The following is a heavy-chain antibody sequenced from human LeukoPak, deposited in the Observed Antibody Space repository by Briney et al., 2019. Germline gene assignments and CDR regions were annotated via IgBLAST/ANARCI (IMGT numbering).Heavy chain of an antibody. CDR2: MNSDGSAT. V-gene: IGHV3-74*01. CDR1: GFSFSNYW. CDR3: AKGPHYFDS. Sequence: GGSLRLSCAASGFSFSNYWMHWVRQAPGKGLVWVTRMNSDGSATYYADSVQGRFTISRDNAKNTLYLQMNSLRAEDTAMYFGAKGPHYFDSSGQGTLVTVSS. J-gene: IGHJ4*02.